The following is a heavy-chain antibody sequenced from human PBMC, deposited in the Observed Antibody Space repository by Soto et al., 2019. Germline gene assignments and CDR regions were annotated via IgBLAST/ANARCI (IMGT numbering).Heavy chain of an antibody. CDR2: ISAYNGNT. CDR3: ATSTMIGVATDALDI. Sequence: ASVKVSCKASGYTFTSYGISWVRQAPGQGLEWMGWISAYNGNTNYAQKLQGRVTMTTDTSTSTAYMELRSLRSDDTAVYYCATSTMIGVATDALDIWGQGTMGTVSS. J-gene: IGHJ3*02. D-gene: IGHD3-22*01. CDR1: GYTFTSYG. V-gene: IGHV1-18*04.